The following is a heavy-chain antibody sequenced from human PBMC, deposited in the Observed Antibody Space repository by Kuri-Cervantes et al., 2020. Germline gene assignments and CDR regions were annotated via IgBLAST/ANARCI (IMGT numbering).Heavy chain of an antibody. CDR3: ARAPDWSSSSWFDSAAYYFDY. Sequence: SVKVSCKASGGTFSSYAISWVRQAPGQGLEWMGGIIPIFGTANYAQKFQGRVTITADESTSTAYMELSSLRSEDTAVYYCARAPDWSSSSWFDSAAYYFDYWGQGTLVTVSS. J-gene: IGHJ4*02. D-gene: IGHD6-13*01. CDR1: GGTFSSYA. V-gene: IGHV1-69*13. CDR2: IIPIFGTA.